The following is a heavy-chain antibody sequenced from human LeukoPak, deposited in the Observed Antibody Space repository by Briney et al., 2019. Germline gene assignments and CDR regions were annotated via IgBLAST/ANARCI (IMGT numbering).Heavy chain of an antibody. J-gene: IGHJ4*02. D-gene: IGHD3-22*01. CDR2: ISSSSSYI. V-gene: IGHV3-21*01. CDR3: ANNRYYDSSGYYLFDY. CDR1: GFTFSSYK. Sequence: PGGSLRLSCAASGFTFSSYKMNWVRQAPGKGLEWVSSISSSSSYIYYADSVKGRFTISRDNAKNSLSLQMNSLRAEDTAVYYCANNRYYDSSGYYLFDYWGQGTLVTVSS.